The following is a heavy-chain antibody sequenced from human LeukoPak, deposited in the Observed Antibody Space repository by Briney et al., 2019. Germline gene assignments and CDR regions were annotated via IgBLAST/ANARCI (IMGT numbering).Heavy chain of an antibody. V-gene: IGHV3-30*03. CDR3: ARAMVRGPLGYYGMDV. J-gene: IGHJ6*02. Sequence: GRSLRLSCAASGFTFSSYDMHWVRQAPGKGLEWVAVISYDGSNKYYADSVKGRFTISRDTSKNTLYLQMNSLRAEDTAVYYCARAMVRGPLGYYGMDVWGQGTTVTVSS. CDR1: GFTFSSYD. CDR2: ISYDGSNK. D-gene: IGHD3-10*01.